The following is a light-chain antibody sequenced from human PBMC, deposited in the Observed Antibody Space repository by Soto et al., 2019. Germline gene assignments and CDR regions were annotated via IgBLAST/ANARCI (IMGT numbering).Light chain of an antibody. CDR1: QGISSY. J-gene: IGKJ4*01. V-gene: IGKV1-9*01. CDR2: AAS. Sequence: DIQLTQSPSFLSASVGDRVTITCRASQGISSYLAWYQQKPGKAPKLLIYAASTLQSGVPSRFSGSGSGTEFTLTISSLQPEDFATYYCQHFNSYPFTFGGGTRGEIK. CDR3: QHFNSYPFT.